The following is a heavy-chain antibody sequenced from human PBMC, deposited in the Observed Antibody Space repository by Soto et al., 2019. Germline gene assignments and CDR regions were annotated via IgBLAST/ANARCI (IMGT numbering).Heavy chain of an antibody. CDR1: GYTFSDYA. CDR2: ISASTRNT. CDR3: VRCYCSVGSCYACWHFDL. Sequence: QVQLVQSGGEVKKPGASVKVSCQASGYTFSDYAITWVRQAPGQVLEWMGWISASTRNTDQAQNFQGRVIMTLDTSTNTAYMERRSLRSNDTAVYYCVRCYCSVGSCYACWHFDLWGRGTRVTVSS. J-gene: IGHJ2*01. D-gene: IGHD2-15*01. V-gene: IGHV1-18*01.